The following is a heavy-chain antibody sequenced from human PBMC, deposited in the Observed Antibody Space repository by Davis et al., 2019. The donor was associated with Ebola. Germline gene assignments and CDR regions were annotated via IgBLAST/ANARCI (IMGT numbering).Heavy chain of an antibody. CDR1: GGSISSSSYY. J-gene: IGHJ4*02. Sequence: PSETLSLTCTVSGGSISSSSYYWGWIRQPPGKGLEWIGYIYYSGSTYYNPSLKSRVTISVDTSKNQFSLKLSSVTAADTAVYYCARGSIHLIAAAGMEYFDYWGQGTLVTVSS. V-gene: IGHV4-30-4*08. CDR2: IYYSGST. CDR3: ARGSIHLIAAAGMEYFDY. D-gene: IGHD6-13*01.